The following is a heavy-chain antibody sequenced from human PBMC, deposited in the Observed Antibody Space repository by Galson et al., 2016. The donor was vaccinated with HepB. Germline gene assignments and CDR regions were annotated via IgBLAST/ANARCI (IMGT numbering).Heavy chain of an antibody. J-gene: IGHJ4*02. CDR1: GFTFSSYG. Sequence: SLRLSCAASGFTFSSYGMHWVRQAPGKGLECVAVIWADGGNKYYVDSVKDRFSISRDNSKNTLSLQMNSLRAEDTAVYYCAKGYGYFDSWGQGTLVTVSS. CDR2: IWADGGNK. D-gene: IGHD4-17*01. V-gene: IGHV3-33*06. CDR3: AKGYGYFDS.